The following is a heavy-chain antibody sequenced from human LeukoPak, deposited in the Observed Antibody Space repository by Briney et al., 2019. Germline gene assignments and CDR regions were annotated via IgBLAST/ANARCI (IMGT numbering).Heavy chain of an antibody. CDR1: GFTFSSYA. CDR3: ARGGGYHRGYAIDY. CDR2: ISYDGSNK. J-gene: IGHJ4*02. V-gene: IGHV3-30*04. D-gene: IGHD5-12*01. Sequence: GGSLRLSCAASGFTFSSYAMHWVRQAPGKGLEWVAVISYDGSNKYYADSVKGRFTISRDNSKNTLYLQMNSLRAEDTAVYYCARGGGYHRGYAIDYWGQGTLVTVSS.